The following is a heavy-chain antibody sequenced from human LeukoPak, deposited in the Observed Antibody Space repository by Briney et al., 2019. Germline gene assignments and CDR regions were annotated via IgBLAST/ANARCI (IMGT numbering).Heavy chain of an antibody. Sequence: ASVKVSCKASGYTFTSYGISWVRQAPGQGLEWMGWISAYNDNTNYAQKLQGRVTMTTDTSTSTAYMELRSLRSDDTAVYYCARVHYDILTGYSYFDYWGQGTLVTVSP. J-gene: IGHJ4*02. CDR1: GYTFTSYG. CDR2: ISAYNDNT. V-gene: IGHV1-18*01. D-gene: IGHD3-9*01. CDR3: ARVHYDILTGYSYFDY.